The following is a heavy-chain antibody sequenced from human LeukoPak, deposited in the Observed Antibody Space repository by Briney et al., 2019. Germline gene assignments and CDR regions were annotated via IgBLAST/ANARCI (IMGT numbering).Heavy chain of an antibody. D-gene: IGHD6-19*01. CDR2: IYYSRST. V-gene: IGHV4-59*01. CDR3: ARDEIAVADSRYMDV. J-gene: IGHJ6*03. CDR1: GGSISSYY. Sequence: SETLSLTCTVSGGSISSYYWSWIRQPPGKGLEWIGYIYYSRSTNYNPSLKSRVTISVDTSKNQFSLKLSSVTAADTAVYYCARDEIAVADSRYMDVWGKGTTVTVSS.